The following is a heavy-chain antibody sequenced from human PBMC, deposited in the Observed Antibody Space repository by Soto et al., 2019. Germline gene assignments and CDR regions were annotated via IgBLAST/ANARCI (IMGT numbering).Heavy chain of an antibody. CDR3: AVPRYGSGSYYMVLDY. CDR2: INHSGST. V-gene: IGHV4-34*01. D-gene: IGHD3-10*01. J-gene: IGHJ4*02. CDR1: GGSFSGYY. Sequence: KTSETLSLTCAVYGGSFSGYYWSWIRQPPGKGLEWIGEINHSGSTNYNPSLKSRVTISVDTSKNQFSLKLSSVTAADTAVYYCAVPRYGSGSYYMVLDYWGQGTLVTVSS.